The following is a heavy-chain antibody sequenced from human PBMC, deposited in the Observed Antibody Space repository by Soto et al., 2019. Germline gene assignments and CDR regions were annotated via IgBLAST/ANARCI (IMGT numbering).Heavy chain of an antibody. Sequence: GGSLRLSCAGSGFAFSTFDIHWVRQAPGKGLEWVSGIGTLSDTFYADSVKGRFTISRDNSKTTVYLQMNSLTPEDTALYYCARKWGTYSSASLDYWGLGTLVTVSS. D-gene: IGHD6-19*01. CDR1: GFAFSTFD. J-gene: IGHJ4*02. V-gene: IGHV3-13*01. CDR2: IGTLSDT. CDR3: ARKWGTYSSASLDY.